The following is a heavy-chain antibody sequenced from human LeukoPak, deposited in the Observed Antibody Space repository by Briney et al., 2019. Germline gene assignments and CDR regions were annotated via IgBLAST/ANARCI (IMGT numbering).Heavy chain of an antibody. Sequence: SETLSLTCTVSGGSISSYYWSWIRQPPGRGLEWVGNIDYSGSTIYNPALKSRVTISVDTSKNQFSLKLSSVTAADTAVYYCARDRGKQWELEAFDIWGQGTMVTVSS. D-gene: IGHD1-26*01. V-gene: IGHV4-59*01. CDR2: IDYSGST. CDR3: ARDRGKQWELEAFDI. CDR1: GGSISSYY. J-gene: IGHJ3*02.